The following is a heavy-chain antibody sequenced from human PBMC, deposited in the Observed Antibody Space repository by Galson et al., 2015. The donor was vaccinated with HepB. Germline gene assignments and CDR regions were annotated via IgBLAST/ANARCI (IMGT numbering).Heavy chain of an antibody. D-gene: IGHD3-10*01. Sequence: SVKVSCKASGYTFTSYAMNWVRQAPGQGLEWMGWINTNTGNPTYAQGFTGRFVFSLDTSVGTAYLQISSLKAEDTAVYYCARDSGSYGGGMYNWFDPWGQGTLVTVSS. V-gene: IGHV7-4-1*02. J-gene: IGHJ5*02. CDR2: INTNTGNP. CDR1: GYTFTSYA. CDR3: ARDSGSYGGGMYNWFDP.